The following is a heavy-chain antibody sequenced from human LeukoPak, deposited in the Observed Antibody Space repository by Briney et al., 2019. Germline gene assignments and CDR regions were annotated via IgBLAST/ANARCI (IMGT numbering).Heavy chain of an antibody. V-gene: IGHV3-66*01. CDR3: ARRAAAGRGFDY. CDR2: IYSGGST. Sequence: GGSLRLSCAASGFAVSSNYMSWVRQAPGKGLEWVSVIYSGGSTYYADSVKGRFTISRDNAENSLYLQMNSLRAEDTAVYYCARRAAAGRGFDYWGQGTLVTVSS. D-gene: IGHD6-13*01. CDR1: GFAVSSNY. J-gene: IGHJ4*02.